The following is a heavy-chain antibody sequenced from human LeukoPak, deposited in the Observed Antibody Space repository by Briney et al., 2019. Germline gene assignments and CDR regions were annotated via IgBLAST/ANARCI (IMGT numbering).Heavy chain of an antibody. V-gene: IGHV4-34*01. CDR1: GGSFSGYY. D-gene: IGHD3-3*01. J-gene: IGHJ4*02. Sequence: SETLSLTCAVYGGSFSGYYWSWIRQPPGKGLEWIGEINHSGSTNYNPSLKSRVTISVDTSKNQFSLKLSSATAADTAVYYCARLTLYYDFWSGYYKSYYFDYWGQGTLVTVSS. CDR2: INHSGST. CDR3: ARLTLYYDFWSGYYKSYYFDY.